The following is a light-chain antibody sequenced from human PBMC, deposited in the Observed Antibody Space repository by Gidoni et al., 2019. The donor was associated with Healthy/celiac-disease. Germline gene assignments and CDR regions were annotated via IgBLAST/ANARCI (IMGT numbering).Light chain of an antibody. Sequence: QSVLIQPPSESGTSGQRVTISCSGSSSNIGTNTVNWYQQLPGTAPTLLIYSNNQRPSGVPDRFSGSKAGTSASLAISGLQSEDEADYYCAAWDDSLNGPVFGGGTKLTVL. CDR2: SNN. J-gene: IGLJ2*01. V-gene: IGLV1-44*01. CDR3: AAWDDSLNGPV. CDR1: SSNIGTNT.